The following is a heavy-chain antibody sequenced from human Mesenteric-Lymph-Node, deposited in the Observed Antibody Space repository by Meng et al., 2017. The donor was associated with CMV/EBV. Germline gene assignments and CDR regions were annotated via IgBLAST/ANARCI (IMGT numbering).Heavy chain of an antibody. V-gene: IGHV3-7*04. CDR3: ARGGSTFDY. CDR1: GFTFSTYW. CDR2: IKQDGSEK. J-gene: IGHJ4*02. Sequence: SLKISCAASGFTFSTYWMSWVRQAPGKGLEWVANIKQDGSEKYYVDSVKGRFTISRDDAKNSLFLQMNSLRAEDTAVYYCARGGSTFDYWGQGTLVTVSS. D-gene: IGHD2-2*01.